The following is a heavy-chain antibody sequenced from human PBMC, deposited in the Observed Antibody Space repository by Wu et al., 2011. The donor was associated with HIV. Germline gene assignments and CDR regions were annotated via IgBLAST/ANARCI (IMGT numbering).Heavy chain of an antibody. CDR2: INPSGAYT. V-gene: IGHV1-46*01. CDR3: ATEPEYYYGSGSYYTN. Sequence: QVRAGAVVGLRVKKPGAXVKVSCRASEYTFTKYYVHWVRQAPGQGLEWMGVINPSGAYTGAAQKFRGRVTMTRDTSTSTAYMELSSLRSEDTAVYYCATEPEYYYGSGSYYTNWGQGTLVTVSS. CDR1: EYTFTKYY. J-gene: IGHJ4*02. D-gene: IGHD3-10*01.